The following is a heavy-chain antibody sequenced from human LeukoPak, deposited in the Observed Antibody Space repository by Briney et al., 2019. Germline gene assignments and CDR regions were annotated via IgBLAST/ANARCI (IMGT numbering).Heavy chain of an antibody. V-gene: IGHV4-34*01. Sequence: PSETLSLTCAVYGGSFSGYYWSWIRQPPGKGLEWIGEINHSGSTNYNPSLRSRVTISVDTSKNQFSLKLGSVTAADTAVYYCARGSPYGRNWFDPWGQGTLVTVSS. CDR3: ARGSPYGRNWFDP. D-gene: IGHD3-10*01. J-gene: IGHJ5*02. CDR1: GGSFSGYY. CDR2: INHSGST.